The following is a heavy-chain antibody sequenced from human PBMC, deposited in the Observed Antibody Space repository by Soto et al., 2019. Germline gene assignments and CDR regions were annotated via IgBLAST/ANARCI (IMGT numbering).Heavy chain of an antibody. CDR2: ISGSGGST. J-gene: IGHJ5*02. Sequence: PGGSLRLSCAASGFTFSSYAMSWVRQAPGKGLEWVSAISGSGGSTYYADSVKGRFTISRDNSKNTLYLQMNSRRAEDTAVYYCAKALSSGYYGWFDPWGQGTLVTVSS. CDR3: AKALSSGYYGWFDP. D-gene: IGHD3-22*01. CDR1: GFTFSSYA. V-gene: IGHV3-23*01.